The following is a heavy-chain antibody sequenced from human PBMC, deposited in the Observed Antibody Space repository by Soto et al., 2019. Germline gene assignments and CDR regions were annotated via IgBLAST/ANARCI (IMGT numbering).Heavy chain of an antibody. D-gene: IGHD1-20*01. CDR3: TRRYNWNDYYFDP. Sequence: SVILSLTCPVSGVSIRGQVYYLTWNRQTPGKGLEWVGSSYYSGTSYFNPALKGRVTISVDTSTNQFSLRLTSVTAADTAVYYCTRRYNWNDYYFDPWGQGTLVTVSS. CDR1: GVSIRGQVYY. CDR2: SYYSGTS. V-gene: IGHV4-39*01. J-gene: IGHJ5*02.